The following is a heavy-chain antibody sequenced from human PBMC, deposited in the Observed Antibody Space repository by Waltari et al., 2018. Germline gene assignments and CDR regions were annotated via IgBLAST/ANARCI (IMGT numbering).Heavy chain of an antibody. CDR2: IHYRGRT. D-gene: IGHD5-12*01. CDR3: ARHLSSGYDLRWSDF. Sequence: QVQLPESGPGQVKPSDTLSITCTVSGGSLFNSNYFWGWIRQSPGKGLEWIGSIHYRGRTYDNPSLKCRLTLSVDTSTNQFSLRLTSETAADTACDYCARHLSSGYDLRWSDFWGQGTLVTVSS. V-gene: IGHV4-39*01. J-gene: IGHJ4*02. CDR1: GGSLFNSNYF.